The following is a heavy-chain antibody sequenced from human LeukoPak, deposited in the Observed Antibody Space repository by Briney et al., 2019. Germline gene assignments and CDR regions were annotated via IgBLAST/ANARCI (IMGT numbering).Heavy chain of an antibody. D-gene: IGHD5-18*01. Sequence: GGSLRLSCAASGFTFSSYEMNWVRQAPGKGLEWVSYISRSGTTIYYADSVQGRFTISRDDAKSSLYLQMNSLRAEDTAVYYCARDADGYSYGYVNYFDYWGQGTLVTVSS. J-gene: IGHJ4*02. CDR3: ARDADGYSYGYVNYFDY. V-gene: IGHV3-48*03. CDR1: GFTFSSYE. CDR2: ISRSGTTI.